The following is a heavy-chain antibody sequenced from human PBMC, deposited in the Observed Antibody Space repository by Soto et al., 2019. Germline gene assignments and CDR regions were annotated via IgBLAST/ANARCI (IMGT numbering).Heavy chain of an antibody. D-gene: IGHD3-22*01. CDR2: ISYSGST. CDR1: GYSISNGYY. Sequence: SETLSLTCAVSGYSISNGYYWGWIRQPPGKGLEWIGSISYSGSTYYNPSLKSRVTISVDTSKNQFSLKLSSVTAADTAVYYCARVIPNYYDSTGAFAIWGQGTMVTVSS. J-gene: IGHJ3*02. CDR3: ARVIPNYYDSTGAFAI. V-gene: IGHV4-38-2*01.